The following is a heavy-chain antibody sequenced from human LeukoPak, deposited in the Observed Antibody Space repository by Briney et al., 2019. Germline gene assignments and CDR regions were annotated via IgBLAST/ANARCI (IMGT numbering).Heavy chain of an antibody. Sequence: ASVKVSCKASGYTFTNYSINWVRQAPGQGLEWMGWISGYNGNTNYAQKLQGRGTMTTDTSTTTAYMELRSLRSDDTAMYYCARGDYGGNPDNWGHGNLVSVSS. CDR2: ISGYNGNT. CDR1: GYTFTNYS. J-gene: IGHJ4*03. V-gene: IGHV1-18*01. D-gene: IGHD4-23*01. CDR3: ARGDYGGNPDN.